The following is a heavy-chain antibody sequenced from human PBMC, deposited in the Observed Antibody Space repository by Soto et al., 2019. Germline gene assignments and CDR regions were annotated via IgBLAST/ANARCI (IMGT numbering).Heavy chain of an antibody. Sequence: SETLSLTCAVYGGSFSGYYWSWIRQPPGKGLEWIGEINHSGSTNYNPSLKSRVTISVDTSKNQFSLKLSSVTAADTAVYYCARRGHGSGSYMFDYWGQGTLVTVS. V-gene: IGHV4-34*01. CDR2: INHSGST. D-gene: IGHD3-10*01. CDR3: ARRGHGSGSYMFDY. J-gene: IGHJ4*02. CDR1: GGSFSGYY.